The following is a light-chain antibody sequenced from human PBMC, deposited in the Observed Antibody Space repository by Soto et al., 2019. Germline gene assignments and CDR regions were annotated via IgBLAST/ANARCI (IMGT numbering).Light chain of an antibody. CDR1: ASNFGAGYD. CDR2: GNS. CDR3: HSYDSSLSGAV. Sequence: QSVLTQPPSVSGAPGQRVTISCTGSASNFGAGYDVHWYQQLPGTAPKLLLYGNSNRPSGVPDRFSGSKSGTSASLAITGLQAEDEADYYCHSYDSSLSGAVFGTGTKVTVL. J-gene: IGLJ1*01. V-gene: IGLV1-40*01.